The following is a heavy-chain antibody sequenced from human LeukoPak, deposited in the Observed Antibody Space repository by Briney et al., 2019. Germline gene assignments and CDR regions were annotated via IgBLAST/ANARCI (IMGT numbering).Heavy chain of an antibody. J-gene: IGHJ4*02. Sequence: ASVTVSFKASGYTFTIYDINWVRQATGQGLEWMGWMNPNSGSTGYAQKFQGRVTITRNTSISTAYMELSGLRSEDTAVYYCARGRSTGYPYHFEYWGQGTLVTVSS. CDR2: MNPNSGST. V-gene: IGHV1-8*03. D-gene: IGHD5-12*01. CDR3: ARGRSTGYPYHFEY. CDR1: GYTFTIYD.